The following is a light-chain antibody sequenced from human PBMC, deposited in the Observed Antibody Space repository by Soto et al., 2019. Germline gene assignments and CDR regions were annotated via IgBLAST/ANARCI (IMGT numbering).Light chain of an antibody. Sequence: EIVMTQSPATLSVSPGDRATLSCRASESVTSSLAWYQQKPGQAPRLLMYGASSRASGIPARFSGSGSGTDFTLTISSLESEDFAVYYCQQYRSSPLTFGGGTKVDI. V-gene: IGKV3D-15*01. CDR2: GAS. CDR1: ESVTSS. J-gene: IGKJ4*01. CDR3: QQYRSSPLT.